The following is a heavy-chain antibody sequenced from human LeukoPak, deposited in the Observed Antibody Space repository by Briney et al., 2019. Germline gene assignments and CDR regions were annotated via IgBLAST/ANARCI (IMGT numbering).Heavy chain of an antibody. CDR2: IYYSGST. CDR1: GGSISRSSYY. CDR3: ASYSSSHLFVFDY. Sequence: PSETLSLTCTVSGGSISRSSYYWGWIRQPPGKGLEWIGSIYYSGSTYYNPSLKSRVTMSVDTSKNQFSLKLSSVTAADTAVYYCASYSSSHLFVFDYWGQGTLVTVSS. J-gene: IGHJ4*02. D-gene: IGHD6-13*01. V-gene: IGHV4-39*01.